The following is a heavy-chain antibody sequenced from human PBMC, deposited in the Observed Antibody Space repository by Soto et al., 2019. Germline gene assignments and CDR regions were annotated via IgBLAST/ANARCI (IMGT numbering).Heavy chain of an antibody. D-gene: IGHD5-12*01. V-gene: IGHV4-34*01. Sequence: SETLSLTCAVYGGSFSGYYWSWIRQPPGKGLEWIGEINHSGSTNYNPSLKSRVTISVDTSKNQFSLKLSSVTAADTAVYYCVRGPRNRKNVLATIFPLRHYGMDVWGQGTTVTVSS. CDR2: INHSGST. CDR3: VRGPRNRKNVLATIFPLRHYGMDV. J-gene: IGHJ6*02. CDR1: GGSFSGYY.